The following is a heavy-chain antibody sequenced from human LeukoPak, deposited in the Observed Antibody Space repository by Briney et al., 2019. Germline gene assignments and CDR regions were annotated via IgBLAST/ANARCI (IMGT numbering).Heavy chain of an antibody. Sequence: ASVKVSCQVSGYTLTELALHWVRQPPVKGLEWMGGIDTEDGETNYAHKFQGRVTMTEDTSTDTAYMELSGLRSEDTAVYYCGTDVGYNDGDKSFDIWGQGTMVTVSS. CDR2: IDTEDGET. V-gene: IGHV1-24*01. CDR3: GTDVGYNDGDKSFDI. J-gene: IGHJ3*02. CDR1: GYTLTELA. D-gene: IGHD2-21*02.